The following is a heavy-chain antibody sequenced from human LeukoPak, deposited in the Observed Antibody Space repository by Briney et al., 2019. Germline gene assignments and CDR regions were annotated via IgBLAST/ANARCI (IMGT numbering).Heavy chain of an antibody. D-gene: IGHD2/OR15-2a*01. CDR2: MYPGGSRT. CDR3: PCPDLRSARSGS. J-gene: IGHJ5*01. Sequence: AESLKISCEAFGYPFTDYWNGWVRQVPGKGPEWMGVMYPGGSRTRYSPPFQGQVTISADKSITTAYLQWSILTASDTAYYSAPCPDLRSARSGSWGQGTLVAVSS. V-gene: IGHV5-51*01. CDR1: GYPFTDYW.